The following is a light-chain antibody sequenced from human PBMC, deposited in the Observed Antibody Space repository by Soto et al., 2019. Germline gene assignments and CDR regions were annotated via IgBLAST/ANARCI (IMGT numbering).Light chain of an antibody. CDR2: DVN. CDR3: SSYTSDTTHVV. Sequence: QSALTQPASVSGSPGQSITISGTGSSSDVGLYNYVSWYQQHPGKAPKLMIYDVNDRPSGVSDRFSGSKSGNTASLTISGLQADDEADYFCSSYTSDTTHVVFGGGTKLTVL. V-gene: IGLV2-14*03. J-gene: IGLJ2*01. CDR1: SSDVGLYNY.